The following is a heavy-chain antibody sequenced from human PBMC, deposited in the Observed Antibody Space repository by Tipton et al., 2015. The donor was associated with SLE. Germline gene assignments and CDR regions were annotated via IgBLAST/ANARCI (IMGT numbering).Heavy chain of an antibody. D-gene: IGHD5-18*01. J-gene: IGHJ6*02. CDR3: ARGHTAMVGSLYYYGMDV. CDR2: IYYSGST. Sequence: TLSLTCTVSGGSVSSGSYYWSWIRQPPGKGLEWIGYIYYSGSTNYNPSLKSRVTISVDTSKNRFSLKLSSVTAADTAVYYCARGHTAMVGSLYYYGMDVWGQGTTVTVSS. V-gene: IGHV4-61*01. CDR1: GGSVSSGSYY.